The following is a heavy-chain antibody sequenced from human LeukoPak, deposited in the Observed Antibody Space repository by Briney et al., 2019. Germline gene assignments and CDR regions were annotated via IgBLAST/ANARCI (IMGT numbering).Heavy chain of an antibody. V-gene: IGHV1-24*01. D-gene: IGHD2-15*01. CDR1: GYTLTELS. CDR2: FDPEDGET. J-gene: IGHJ6*02. CDR3: ATVPGGRYYYYGMDV. Sequence: ASVKVSCKVSGYTLTELSMHWVRQAPGKGLEWMGSFDPEDGETIYAQKFQGRVTMTEDTSTDTAYMELSSLRSEDTAVYYCATVPGGRYYYYGMDVWGQGTTVTVSS.